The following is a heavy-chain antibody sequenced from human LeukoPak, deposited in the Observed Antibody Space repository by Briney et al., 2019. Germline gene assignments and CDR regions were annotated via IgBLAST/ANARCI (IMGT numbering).Heavy chain of an antibody. Sequence: GASVKVSCKASGYTFTTYGISWVRQAPGQGLEWMGWINAYSDNMNHAPKLQDRVTLTTDTSTSTVYMELRSLRSDDTAVYYCARDSRSAWYGHLDHWGQGTLVTVSS. D-gene: IGHD6-13*01. CDR3: ARDSRSAWYGHLDH. J-gene: IGHJ4*02. CDR2: INAYSDNM. V-gene: IGHV1-18*01. CDR1: GYTFTTYG.